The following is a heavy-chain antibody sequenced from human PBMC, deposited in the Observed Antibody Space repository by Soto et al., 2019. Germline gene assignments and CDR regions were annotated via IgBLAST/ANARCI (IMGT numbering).Heavy chain of an antibody. J-gene: IGHJ4*02. CDR2: ISYTGDT. CDR1: GGSISSGGYY. Sequence: SVTLSLTCTVSGGSISSGGYYWTWIRQPPGKGLEWIAYISYTGDTNYNPSLKSRVTISVEPSTNQFSLKLTSVTAADTAFYYCARDIRGYSRAFDYWGQGTLVTVSS. CDR3: ARDIRGYSRAFDY. D-gene: IGHD5-18*01. V-gene: IGHV4-61*08.